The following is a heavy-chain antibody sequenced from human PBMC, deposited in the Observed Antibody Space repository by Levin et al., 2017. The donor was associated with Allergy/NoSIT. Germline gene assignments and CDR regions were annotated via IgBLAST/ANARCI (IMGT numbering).Heavy chain of an antibody. CDR3: ARLYNYGSDY. D-gene: IGHD3-10*01. J-gene: IGHJ4*02. V-gene: IGHV1-8*01. CDR1: GYTFTSYD. Sequence: ASVKVSCKASGYTFTSYDINWVRQATGQGLEWMGWMNPNTGNTGYAQKFQGRVTLTGNTSISTAYMELNSLTTEDTAVYFCARLYNYGSDYWGQGTRVTVSS. CDR2: MNPNTGNT.